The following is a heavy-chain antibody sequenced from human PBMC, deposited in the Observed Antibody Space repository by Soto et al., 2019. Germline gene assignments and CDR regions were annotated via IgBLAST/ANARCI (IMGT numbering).Heavy chain of an antibody. V-gene: IGHV3-23*01. D-gene: IGHD1-26*01. J-gene: IGHJ4*02. CDR2: ISGSGDST. CDR1: GFTFSSYA. CDR3: ARRGSRSCYDY. Sequence: EVQLLESVGGLVQPGGSLRLSCAASGFTFSSYAMRWVRQAPGKGLEWVSAISGSGDSTYYADSVKGRFTVSRDNSKNTLYLQMNSLRAEDTAVYYCARRGSRSCYDYWGQGTLVTVSS.